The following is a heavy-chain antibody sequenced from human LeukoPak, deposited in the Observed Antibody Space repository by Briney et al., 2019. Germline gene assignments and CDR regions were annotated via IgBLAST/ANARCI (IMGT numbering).Heavy chain of an antibody. Sequence: GGSLRLSCAASKFTFSSYNMNWVRQAPGKGLEWVSSITSSTSYIYYADSVKGRFTISRDNAKNPLYLQMDSLRAEDTAVYYCARDQREYQLTDAFDIWGQGAMVTVSS. V-gene: IGHV3-21*01. D-gene: IGHD2-2*01. J-gene: IGHJ3*02. CDR3: ARDQREYQLTDAFDI. CDR1: KFTFSSYN. CDR2: ITSSTSYI.